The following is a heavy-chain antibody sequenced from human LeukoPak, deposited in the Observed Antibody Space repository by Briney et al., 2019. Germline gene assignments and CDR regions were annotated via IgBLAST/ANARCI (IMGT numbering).Heavy chain of an antibody. CDR1: GFTFSSDT. CDR3: AKGSSGNYYY. D-gene: IGHD3-10*01. Sequence: GGSLGLSCVASGFTFSSDTMTWVRQAPGKALEWVSSVTESGGITSYADSVKGRFTISRDNSKSTLYLQMNSLRADDTATYYCAKGSSGNYYYWGQGTLVTVSS. CDR2: VTESGGIT. V-gene: IGHV3-23*01. J-gene: IGHJ4*02.